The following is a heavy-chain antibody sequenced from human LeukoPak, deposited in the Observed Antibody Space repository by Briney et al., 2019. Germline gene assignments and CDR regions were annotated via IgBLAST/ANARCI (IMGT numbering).Heavy chain of an antibody. J-gene: IGHJ4*02. Sequence: GGSLRLSCAASGFIFSDYWMHWVRQALGKGLVWVSRIKSDGSGTNYADSVKGRFTISRDNAKNTLYLQMNSLRAEDTAVYYCTRGAIGAPGPIDYWGQGTLVTVSS. CDR1: GFIFSDYW. V-gene: IGHV3-74*01. D-gene: IGHD6-13*01. CDR3: TRGAIGAPGPIDY. CDR2: IKSDGSGT.